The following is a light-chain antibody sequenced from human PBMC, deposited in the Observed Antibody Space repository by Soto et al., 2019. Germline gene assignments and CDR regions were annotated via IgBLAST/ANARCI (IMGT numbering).Light chain of an antibody. CDR1: TSDIAHYSP. J-gene: IGLJ1*01. CDR2: EVT. Sequence: QSVLTPPASVSASPGQSITISCTGATSDIAHYSPVSWCSCHPVKAPTVVVYEVTNRPSSASKSANTASLTMSGLETEDEFRYICTSYTSSSIHYVFGTGTKVTVL. CDR3: TSYTSSSIHYV. V-gene: IGLV2-14*01.